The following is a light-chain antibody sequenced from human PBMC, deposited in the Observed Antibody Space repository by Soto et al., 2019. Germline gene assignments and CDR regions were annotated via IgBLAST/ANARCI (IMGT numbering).Light chain of an antibody. V-gene: IGKV1-39*01. J-gene: IGKJ4*01. Sequence: DIQMTQSPSSLSASVGDRVTITCRASQDISSYLNWYQQKPGKGPNLLIYSASSVQRGVPSRFSGSGSVTDSTPTNSTLQPDDCVTYYGQQGHCATVTLGGGT. CDR2: SAS. CDR1: QDISSY. CDR3: QQGHCATVT.